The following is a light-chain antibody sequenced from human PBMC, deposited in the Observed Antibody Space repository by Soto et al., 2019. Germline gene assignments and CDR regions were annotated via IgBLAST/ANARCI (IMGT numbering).Light chain of an antibody. CDR2: DAS. CDR3: LQRSNWPST. Sequence: EIVLTQSPATLSLSPGERATLSCRASQSVSSYLAWYQQKPGQAPRLLIYDASNRATGIPARFSGSGSGTAFTLTISSREPEDFAVYYSLQRSNWPSTLGGGTKVEIK. J-gene: IGKJ4*01. CDR1: QSVSSY. V-gene: IGKV3-11*01.